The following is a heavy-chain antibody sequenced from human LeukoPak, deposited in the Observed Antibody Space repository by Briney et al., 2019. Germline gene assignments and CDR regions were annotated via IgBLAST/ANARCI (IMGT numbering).Heavy chain of an antibody. J-gene: IGHJ5*02. CDR2: INHCGST. Sequence: PSETLSLTCSVYGGSSISGYSWSWIRQPPETGLECIGEINHCGSTNYNPSLKSRVTISVDTSKNQFSLKLSSVTAADTAVYYCARSYGSGSPRGFDPWGQGTLVTVSS. CDR1: GGSSISGYS. V-gene: IGHV4-34*01. D-gene: IGHD3-10*01. CDR3: ARSYGSGSPRGFDP.